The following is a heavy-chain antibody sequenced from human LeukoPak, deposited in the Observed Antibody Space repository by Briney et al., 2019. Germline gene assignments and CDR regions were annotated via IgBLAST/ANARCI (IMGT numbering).Heavy chain of an antibody. D-gene: IGHD2-8*02. CDR2: INPGNGNT. CDR3: ARDVGYCSGGVCYHGYFDF. J-gene: IGHJ4*02. CDR1: GYPFTLHA. Sequence: GASVKVSCKVSGYPFTLHAIHWVRQAPGQSLEWVGWINPGNGNTKISQKFRGRVAITRDISASTAYMQLISLRSEDTAVYSCARDVGYCSGGVCYHGYFDFWGQGTLVTVSS. V-gene: IGHV1-3*01.